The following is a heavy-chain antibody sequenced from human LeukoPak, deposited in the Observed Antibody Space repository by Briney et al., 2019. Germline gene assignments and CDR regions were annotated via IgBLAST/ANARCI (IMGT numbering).Heavy chain of an antibody. J-gene: IGHJ4*02. V-gene: IGHV3-21*01. CDR3: ARVPKQRLLPQWFSDL. D-gene: IGHD1-26*01. CDR1: GFGLSDTS. Sequence: KPGGSLRLSCRASGFGLSDTSGTWVRQAPGKGPEWVSSISGYDNSLYYEDSVRGRFTISRDDATNSVFLQMSSLRAEDTAIYYCARVPKQRLLPQWFSDLGGQGTPVIVSS. CDR2: ISGYDNSL.